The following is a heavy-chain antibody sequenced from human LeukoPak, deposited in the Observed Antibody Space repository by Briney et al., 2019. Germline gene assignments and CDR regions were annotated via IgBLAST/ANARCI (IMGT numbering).Heavy chain of an antibody. CDR2: IYYSGST. J-gene: IGHJ4*02. Sequence: PSETLSLTCTVSGGSISSSSYYWGWIRQPPGKGLEWIGTIYYSGSTYYNPSLKSRATISVDTSKNQFSLKLSSVTAADTAVYYCARLTRSYFDYWGQGTLVTVSS. CDR1: GGSISSSSYY. V-gene: IGHV4-39*01. CDR3: ARLTRSYFDY.